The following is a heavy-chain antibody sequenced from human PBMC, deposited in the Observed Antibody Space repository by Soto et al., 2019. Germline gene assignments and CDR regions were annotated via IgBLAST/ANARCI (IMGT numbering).Heavy chain of an antibody. D-gene: IGHD2-15*01. Sequence: VHLVESGGGLVQPGGSLRLSCAASGFTVSSKYMSWVRQAPGKGLEWVSLIQSGGPTYYADSVKGRFTISRDTSENTMHLQMDSLRAEDTAVYYCASDDVLCDGGRCYGVTLDVWGKGTRVTVSS. J-gene: IGHJ6*04. CDR2: IQSGGPT. CDR3: ASDDVLCDGGRCYGVTLDV. V-gene: IGHV3-66*01. CDR1: GFTVSSKY.